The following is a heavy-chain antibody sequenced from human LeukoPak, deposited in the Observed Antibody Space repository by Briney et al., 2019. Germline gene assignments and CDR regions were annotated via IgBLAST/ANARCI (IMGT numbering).Heavy chain of an antibody. CDR1: GGSFSGYY. J-gene: IGHJ4*02. Sequence: SETLSFTCAIFGGSFSGYYWRWIRQPPGKGLEWIGDINHSGSTNYNPSLKSRVTISVDTSKNQFSLKMSSVTAADTAAYYCARSAVVAQCDYCGQGTLVTVST. CDR3: ARSAVVAQCDY. D-gene: IGHD3-22*01. CDR2: INHSGST. V-gene: IGHV4-34*01.